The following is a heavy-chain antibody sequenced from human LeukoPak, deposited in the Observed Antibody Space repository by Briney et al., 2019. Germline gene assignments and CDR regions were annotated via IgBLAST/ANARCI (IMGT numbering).Heavy chain of an antibody. J-gene: IGHJ4*02. Sequence: GGSLRLSCAASGFTFSNYAMSWVRQAPGKGLDWVSYISNSGIIIYYADSVKGRFTISRDNAKNSLYLQMNNLRAEDTAVYYCARAGAATHWGQGTLVTVSS. CDR3: ARAGAATH. CDR1: GFTFSNYA. CDR2: ISNSGIII. V-gene: IGHV3-48*03. D-gene: IGHD6-13*01.